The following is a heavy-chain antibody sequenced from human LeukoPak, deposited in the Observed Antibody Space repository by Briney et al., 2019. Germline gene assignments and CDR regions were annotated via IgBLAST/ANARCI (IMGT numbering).Heavy chain of an antibody. Sequence: SETLSLTCTVSGGSISSSSDYWGWIRQPPGKGLEWIGSIYYSGSTYYNPSLKSRVTISVDTSKNQFSLKLSSVTAADTAVYYCARHSPRMYSSSYFDYWGQGTLVTVSS. CDR2: IYYSGST. J-gene: IGHJ4*02. V-gene: IGHV4-39*01. CDR1: GGSISSSSDY. CDR3: ARHSPRMYSSSYFDY. D-gene: IGHD6-6*01.